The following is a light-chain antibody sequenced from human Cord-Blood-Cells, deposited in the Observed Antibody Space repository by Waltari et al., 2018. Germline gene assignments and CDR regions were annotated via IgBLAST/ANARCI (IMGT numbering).Light chain of an antibody. J-gene: IGKJ4*01. CDR2: AAS. V-gene: IGKV1-39*01. CDR1: QSISSY. CDR3: QQSYSTPT. Sequence: DIQMTQSPSSLSASVGDRVTITCRASQSISSYLNWYQQKPGKAPKLLIYAASSLQSGVPARFSGRGTVTDCTLTISSLEPEDFATYYCQQSYSTPTFGGGTKVEIK.